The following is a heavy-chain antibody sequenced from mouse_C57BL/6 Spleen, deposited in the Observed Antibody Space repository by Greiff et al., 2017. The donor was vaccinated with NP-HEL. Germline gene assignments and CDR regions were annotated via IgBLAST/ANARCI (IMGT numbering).Heavy chain of an antibody. D-gene: IGHD4-1*01. CDR1: GYTFTDYN. CDR2: INPNNGGT. Sequence: VQLKESGPELVKPGASVKMSCKASGYTFTDYNMHWVKQSHGKSLEWIGYINPNNGGTSYNQKFKGKATLTVNKSSSTAYMELRSLTSEDSAVYYCARMGNFYWYFDVWGTGTTVTVSS. CDR3: ARMGNFYWYFDV. V-gene: IGHV1-22*01. J-gene: IGHJ1*03.